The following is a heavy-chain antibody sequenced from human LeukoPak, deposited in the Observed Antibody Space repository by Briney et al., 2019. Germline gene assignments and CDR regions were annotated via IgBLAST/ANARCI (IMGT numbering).Heavy chain of an antibody. Sequence: GGSLRLSCAASGFTFDDYAMHWVRHAPGKGLEWVSLISGDGGSTYYADSVKGRFTISRDNSKNSLYLQMNSLRTEDTALYYCAKDTYSGYDSGQFDYWGQGTLVTVSS. J-gene: IGHJ4*02. CDR1: GFTFDDYA. CDR2: ISGDGGST. V-gene: IGHV3-43*02. D-gene: IGHD5-12*01. CDR3: AKDTYSGYDSGQFDY.